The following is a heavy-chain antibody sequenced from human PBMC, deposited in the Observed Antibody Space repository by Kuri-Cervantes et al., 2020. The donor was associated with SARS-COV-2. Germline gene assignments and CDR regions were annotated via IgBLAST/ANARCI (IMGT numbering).Heavy chain of an antibody. V-gene: IGHV4-34*01. CDR3: ARQAIVLMVYATTFDY. CDR2: INHSGST. J-gene: IGHJ4*02. D-gene: IGHD2-8*01. CDR1: GGSFSGYY. Sequence: SETLSLTCAVYGGSFSGYYWSWIRQPPGKGLEWIGEINHSGSTNYNPSLKSRVTISVDTSKNQFSLKLSSVTAADTAMYYCARQAIVLMVYATTFDYWGQGTLVTVSS.